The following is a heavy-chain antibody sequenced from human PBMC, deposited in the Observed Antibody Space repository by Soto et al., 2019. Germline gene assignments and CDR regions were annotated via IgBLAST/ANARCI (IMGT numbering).Heavy chain of an antibody. D-gene: IGHD3-22*01. J-gene: IGHJ4*02. V-gene: IGHV3-23*01. CDR3: ERGYYCDSSGYYLDY. Sequence: GSLVLSCSASGFTFSSYAMSWVRQAPGKGLEWVSAISGSGGSTYYADSVKVRFTISRDNSKNTLYLQMNSLRAEDTAVYYCERGYYCDSSGYYLDYWGQGTLVTVYS. CDR2: ISGSGGST. CDR1: GFTFSSYA.